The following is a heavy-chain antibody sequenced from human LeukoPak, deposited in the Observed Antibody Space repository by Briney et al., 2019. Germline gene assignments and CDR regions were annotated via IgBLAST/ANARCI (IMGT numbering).Heavy chain of an antibody. V-gene: IGHV1-8*03. J-gene: IGHJ3*02. CDR2: MNPNSGNT. D-gene: IGHD2-2*02. CDR1: GYTFTSYD. CDR3: ARAVGADIVVVPAAIISVAFDI. Sequence: ASVEVSCKASGYTFTSYDINWVRQATGQGLEWMGWMNPNSGNTGYAQKFQGRVTITRNTSISTAYMELSSLRSEDTAVYYCARAVGADIVVVPAAIISVAFDIWGQGTMVTVSS.